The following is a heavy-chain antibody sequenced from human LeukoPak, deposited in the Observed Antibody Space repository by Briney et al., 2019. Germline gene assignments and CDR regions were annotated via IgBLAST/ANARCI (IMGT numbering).Heavy chain of an antibody. V-gene: IGHV3-7*01. CDR1: GFTFSTHW. CDR2: IQKDGSDK. CDR3: AGDEGWTFDI. D-gene: IGHD5-24*01. J-gene: IGHJ3*02. Sequence: GGSLRLSCAASGFTFSTHWMSWFRQAPGKGLEWVTLIQKDGSDKYYVDSVKGRFTISRDNAKNSLYLQMNGLRADDTAVYYCAGDEGWTFDIWGQGTKVTVSS.